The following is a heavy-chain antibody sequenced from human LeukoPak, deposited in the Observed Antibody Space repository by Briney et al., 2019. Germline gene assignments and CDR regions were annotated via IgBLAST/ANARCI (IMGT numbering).Heavy chain of an antibody. CDR1: GFTFDDYA. V-gene: IGHV3-9*01. CDR2: ISWNSGSI. Sequence: PGGSLRLSCAASGFTFDDYAMHWVRQAPGKGLEWVSGISWNSGSIGYADSVKGRFTISRDNAKNSLYLQMNSLRAEDTAVYYCARQATNYSNWGQGTLVTVSS. J-gene: IGHJ4*02. CDR3: ARQATNYSN. D-gene: IGHD1-26*01.